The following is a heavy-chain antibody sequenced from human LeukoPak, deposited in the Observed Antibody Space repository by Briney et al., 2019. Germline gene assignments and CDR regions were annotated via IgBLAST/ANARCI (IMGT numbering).Heavy chain of an antibody. CDR3: ARVYSIRSFDY. V-gene: IGHV1-2*02. Sequence: GASVKVSCQASGYTFTGYYMHWVRQAPGQGLEWMGWINPNSGDTNYAQKFQGRVTMTRDTSINTAYMELTRLTFDDTAVYYCARVYSIRSFDYWGQGTLVTVSS. J-gene: IGHJ4*02. D-gene: IGHD2-15*01. CDR1: GYTFTGYY. CDR2: INPNSGDT.